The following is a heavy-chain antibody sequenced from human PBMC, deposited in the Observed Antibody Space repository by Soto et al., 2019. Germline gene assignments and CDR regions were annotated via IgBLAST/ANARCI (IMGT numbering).Heavy chain of an antibody. V-gene: IGHV3-23*01. CDR2: ISGSGDST. Sequence: GGSLRLSCAASGFTFSSYAMSWVRQAPGKGLEWVSSISGSGDSTYNADSVKGRFTISRDNSKNTLYLQLNSLTADDTAVYYCAKGGLYTSSWYEGYWGQGTLVTVSS. CDR3: AKGGLYTSSWYEGY. J-gene: IGHJ4*02. CDR1: GFTFSSYA. D-gene: IGHD6-13*01.